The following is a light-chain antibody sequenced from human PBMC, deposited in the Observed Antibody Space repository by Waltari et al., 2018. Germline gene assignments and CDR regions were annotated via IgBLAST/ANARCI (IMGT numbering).Light chain of an antibody. J-gene: IGKJ5*01. CDR3: QQFGSSPPIT. CDR1: QSISTYN. V-gene: IGKV3-20*01. Sequence: EIVLTQSSGTLSLSPGERATLSCRASQSISTYNLGWYQQKPGQAPRLLIYGASSGSGSGTDFTLTISRLEPEDFAVYYCQQFGSSPPITFGQGTRLDIK. CDR2: GAS.